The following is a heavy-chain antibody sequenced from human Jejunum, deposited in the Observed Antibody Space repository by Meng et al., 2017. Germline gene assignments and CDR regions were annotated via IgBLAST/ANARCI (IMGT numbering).Heavy chain of an antibody. CDR3: ARALERAYYFDH. Sequence: SETLSLTCTVSGVPVTNSFCSWIRQTPGGGLEWIGYMFYSGSTNYNPSLKSRVTISVDTSKNQFSLKVNSVTAADTAVYYCARALERAYYFDHWGQGILVTVSS. J-gene: IGHJ4*02. CDR2: MFYSGST. CDR1: GVPVTNSF. V-gene: IGHV4-59*02. D-gene: IGHD5-24*01.